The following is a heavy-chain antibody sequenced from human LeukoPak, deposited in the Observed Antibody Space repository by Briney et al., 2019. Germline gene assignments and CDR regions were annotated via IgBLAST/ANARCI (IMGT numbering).Heavy chain of an antibody. CDR3: AKLPGVVVVTAILFDY. D-gene: IGHD2-21*02. Sequence: GGSLRLSCAASGFTFIYYRMNWVRQAPGKGLEWVSSISTSRSYIYYADSVKGRFTISRDNAKNSLYLQMNSLRAEDTAVYYCAKLPGVVVVTAILFDYWGQGTLVTVSS. CDR2: ISTSRSYI. J-gene: IGHJ4*02. V-gene: IGHV3-21*04. CDR1: GFTFIYYR.